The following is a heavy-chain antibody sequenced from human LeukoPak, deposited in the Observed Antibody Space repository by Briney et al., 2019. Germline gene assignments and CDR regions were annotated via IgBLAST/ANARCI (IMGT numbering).Heavy chain of an antibody. D-gene: IGHD6-6*01. CDR1: GYTFTGYY. Sequence: ASVKVSCKASGYTFTGYYMHWVRQAPGQGREWMGWNNPNSGGTNYAQKFQGRVTMTRDTSISTAYMELSRLRSDDTAVYYCARVPPWGSSPPFDYWGKGTLVTVSS. CDR2: NNPNSGGT. J-gene: IGHJ4*02. V-gene: IGHV1-2*02. CDR3: ARVPPWGSSPPFDY.